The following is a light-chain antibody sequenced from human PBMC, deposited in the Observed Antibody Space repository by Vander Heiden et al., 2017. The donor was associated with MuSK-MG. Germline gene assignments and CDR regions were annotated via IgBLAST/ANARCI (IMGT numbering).Light chain of an antibody. V-gene: IGLV1-47*01. CDR3: AAWDYRLRGPV. CDR2: RND. J-gene: IGLJ3*02. CDR1: HSHIGLYF. Sequence: QSVLTHPASASGTPGQRVTISRSGNHSHIGLYFVYWYQQFAGSAPNLLIFRNDRRPAGVPDRFSGSKSGTAASLAINGLRSEDEALYHCAAWDYRLRGPVFGGGTKLTVL.